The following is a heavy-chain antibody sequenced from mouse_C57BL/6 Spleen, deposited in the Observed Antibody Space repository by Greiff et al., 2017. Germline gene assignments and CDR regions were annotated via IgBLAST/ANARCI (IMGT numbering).Heavy chain of an antibody. CDR2: IYPRSGNT. D-gene: IGHD1-1*01. CDR3: ARRTTVVAEGYFDV. Sequence: QVQLQQSGAELARPGASVKLSCKASGYTFTSYGISWVKQRTGQGLEWIGEIYPRSGNTYYNEKFKGKATLTADKSSSPAYMELRSLTSEDAAVYFCARRTTVVAEGYFDVWGTGTTVTVSS. J-gene: IGHJ1*03. CDR1: GYTFTSYG. V-gene: IGHV1-81*01.